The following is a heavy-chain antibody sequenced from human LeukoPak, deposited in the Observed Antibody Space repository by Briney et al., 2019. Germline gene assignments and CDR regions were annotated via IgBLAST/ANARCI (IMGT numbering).Heavy chain of an antibody. D-gene: IGHD4-17*01. J-gene: IGHJ4*02. Sequence: GGSLRLSCAASGFTFSSYGMHWVRQAPGKGLEWVAYIRFDGSNNYYADSLKGRFTISRDNSKNTLYLQMNSLGVEDTAVYSCARGGVDYASDYWGQGTLVTVSS. CDR1: GFTFSSYG. V-gene: IGHV3-30*02. CDR3: ARGGVDYASDY. CDR2: IRFDGSNN.